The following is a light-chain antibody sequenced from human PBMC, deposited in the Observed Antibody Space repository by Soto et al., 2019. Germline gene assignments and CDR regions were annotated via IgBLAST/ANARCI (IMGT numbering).Light chain of an antibody. J-gene: IGKJ2*01. CDR3: QQGHNWPLT. V-gene: IGKV3-15*01. CDR2: GAS. Sequence: EIVMTQSPATLSVSPGESATLSCRASQSISSELAWYQQKPGQPPRLLIYGASTRATGVPARFTGSVSGSDFTLTISGLQSEVFAVYYCQQGHNWPLTFGQGTRLEI. CDR1: QSISSE.